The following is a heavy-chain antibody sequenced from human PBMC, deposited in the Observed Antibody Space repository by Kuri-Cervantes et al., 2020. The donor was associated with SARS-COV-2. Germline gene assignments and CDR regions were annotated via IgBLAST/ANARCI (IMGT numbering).Heavy chain of an antibody. CDR2: IIPIYGTA. Sequence: SVKVSCKASGGTFSSYAISWVRQAPGQGLEWMGGIIPIYGTANYAQKFQGRVTMTRNTSISTAYMELSSLRSEDTAVYYCARGRDSSGWYRFVWFDPWGQGTLVTVSS. CDR3: ARGRDSSGWYRFVWFDP. V-gene: IGHV1-69*05. J-gene: IGHJ5*02. CDR1: GGTFSSYA. D-gene: IGHD6-19*01.